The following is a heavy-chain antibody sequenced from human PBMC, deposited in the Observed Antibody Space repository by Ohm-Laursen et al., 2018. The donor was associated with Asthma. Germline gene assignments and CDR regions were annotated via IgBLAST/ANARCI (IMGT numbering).Heavy chain of an antibody. CDR3: ASDGDGGY. V-gene: IGHV3-30*19. Sequence: SLRLSCAASGFSFSTSGMHWVRQAPDKGLEWVAVGGSYYDGGLKYYADSVNGRFTISRDNSKNTLYLQMNSLRAEDTAVYYCASDGDGGYWGQGTLVTVSS. J-gene: IGHJ4*02. CDR1: GFSFSTSG. D-gene: IGHD4-17*01. CDR2: GGSYYDGGLK.